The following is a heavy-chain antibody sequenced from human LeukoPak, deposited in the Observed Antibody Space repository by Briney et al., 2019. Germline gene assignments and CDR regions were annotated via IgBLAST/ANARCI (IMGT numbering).Heavy chain of an antibody. Sequence: GGSLRLSCAASGFTFSGSAMHWVRQASGKGLEWVGRIRSKANSYATAYAASVKGRFTISRDDSKNTAYLQMNSLKTEDTAVYYCTSPMDSWATEWGQGTLVTVSS. CDR3: TSPMDSWATE. D-gene: IGHD5-12*01. V-gene: IGHV3-73*01. CDR2: IRSKANSYAT. CDR1: GFTFSGSA. J-gene: IGHJ4*02.